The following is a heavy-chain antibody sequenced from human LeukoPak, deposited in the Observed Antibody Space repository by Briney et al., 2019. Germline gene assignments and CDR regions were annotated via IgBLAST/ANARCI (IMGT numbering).Heavy chain of an antibody. V-gene: IGHV3-15*01. D-gene: IGHD2-8*01. Sequence: PGGSLRLSCAASGFTFSNAWMSWVREAPGKGLEGGGRIKSKSAGGTTDHTAPQQGRFTISSQDSQNKLYLQMNSLQTEPTAVYYCTTDASPYCSNGKCYSGGNFDYWGQGTLVTVSS. J-gene: IGHJ4*02. CDR3: TTDASPYCSNGKCYSGGNFDY. CDR1: GFTFSNAW. CDR2: IKSKSAGGTT.